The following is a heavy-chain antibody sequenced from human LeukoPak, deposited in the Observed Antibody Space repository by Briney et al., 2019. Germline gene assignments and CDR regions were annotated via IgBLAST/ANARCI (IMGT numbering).Heavy chain of an antibody. CDR2: IDTSGSYI. J-gene: IGHJ4*02. CDR3: ASERGTLVFDY. Sequence: GGSLRLSCAASGFTFSSYSMNWVRQAPGKGVEWVSSIDTSGSYIYYADSVKGQFTISRDNAKNSLYLQMNSLRAEDTAVYYCASERGTLVFDYWGQGTLVTVSS. D-gene: IGHD6-13*01. V-gene: IGHV3-21*01. CDR1: GFTFSSYS.